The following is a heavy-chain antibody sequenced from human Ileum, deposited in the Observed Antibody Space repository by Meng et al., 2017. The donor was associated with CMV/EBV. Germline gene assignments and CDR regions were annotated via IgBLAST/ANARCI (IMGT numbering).Heavy chain of an antibody. V-gene: IGHV4-34*01. J-gene: IGHJ5*02. CDR3: AREGTKLLGLKRWFDP. CDR2: INHSGST. CDR1: GWAFNGSY. D-gene: IGHD2-15*01. Sequence: QVQPQLWGAGLLKPSETLTLTCAVYGWAFNGSYWSRHRQPPRQGLEWIGEINHSGSTNYNPSLKSRVTISVDTSKNQFSLKLSSVTATDTAVYYCAREGTKLLGLKRWFDPWGQGTLVTVSS.